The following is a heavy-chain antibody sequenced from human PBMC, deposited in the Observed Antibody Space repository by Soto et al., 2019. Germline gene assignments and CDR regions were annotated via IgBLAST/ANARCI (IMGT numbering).Heavy chain of an antibody. D-gene: IGHD4-17*01. V-gene: IGHV1-18*01. CDR2: ISAYNGNT. CDR1: GYTFTSYG. J-gene: IGHJ2*01. Sequence: ASVKVSCKASGYTFTSYGISWVRRAPGQGLEWMGWISAYNGNTNYAQKLQGRVTMTTDTSTSTAYMELRSLRSDDTAVYYCASLTRTPTVTTEDWYFDLWGRGTLVTVSS. CDR3: ASLTRTPTVTTEDWYFDL.